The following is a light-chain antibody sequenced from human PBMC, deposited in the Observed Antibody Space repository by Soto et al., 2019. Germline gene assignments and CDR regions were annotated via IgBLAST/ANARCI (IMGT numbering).Light chain of an antibody. CDR2: DAS. CDR3: QQRSSWPLT. Sequence: EVVLTQSPATLSLSPGDRASLSCRASQSIASYLAWYQQKPGQAPRLLIYDASNRATGIPARFSGSGSGTDFTLSISRLESEDFAVYYCQQRSSWPLTFGGGTKVEI. J-gene: IGKJ4*01. CDR1: QSIASY. V-gene: IGKV3-11*01.